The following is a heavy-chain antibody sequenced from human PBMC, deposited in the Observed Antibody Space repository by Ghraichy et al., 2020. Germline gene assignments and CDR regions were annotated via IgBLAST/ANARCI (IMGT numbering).Heavy chain of an antibody. V-gene: IGHV4-34*01. D-gene: IGHD3-10*01. CDR2: INHSGST. Sequence: SETLSLTCAVYGGSFSGYYWSWIRQPPGKGLEWIGEINHSGSTNYNPSLKSRVTISVDTSKNQFSLKLSSVTAADTAVYYCARDNMVRGVIVYYYYGMDVWGQGTTVTVSS. CDR3: ARDNMVRGVIVYYYYGMDV. CDR1: GGSFSGYY. J-gene: IGHJ6*02.